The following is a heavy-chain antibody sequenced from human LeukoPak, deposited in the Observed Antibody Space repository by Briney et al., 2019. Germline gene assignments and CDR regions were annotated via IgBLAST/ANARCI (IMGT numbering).Heavy chain of an antibody. D-gene: IGHD6-13*01. J-gene: IGHJ4*02. V-gene: IGHV3-23*01. CDR3: AKDLRAAAADY. Sequence: PGGSLRLSCAASGFTFSNFGMSWVRQAPGKGLEWVSAITGSGGSTYYADSVKGRFTISRDNSKNTVYLQMKSLRAEDTAVYYCAKDLRAAAADYWGQGTLVTVSS. CDR1: GFTFSNFG. CDR2: ITGSGGST.